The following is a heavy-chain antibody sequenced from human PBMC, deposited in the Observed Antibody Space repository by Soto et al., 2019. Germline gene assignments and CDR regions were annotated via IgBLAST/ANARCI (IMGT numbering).Heavy chain of an antibody. CDR1: GYTFTSYY. D-gene: IGHD6-19*01. Sequence: GASVKVSCKASGYTFTSYYMHWVRQAPGQGLEWMGIINPSGGSTSYAQKFQGRVTMTRDTSTSTVYMELSSLRSEDTAVYYCARVSAPVAGAGSGFDYWGQGTLVTVSS. V-gene: IGHV1-46*01. J-gene: IGHJ4*02. CDR3: ARVSAPVAGAGSGFDY. CDR2: INPSGGST.